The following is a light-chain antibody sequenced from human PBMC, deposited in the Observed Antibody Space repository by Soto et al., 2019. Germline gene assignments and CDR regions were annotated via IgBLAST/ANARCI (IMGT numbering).Light chain of an antibody. CDR1: QSFRGL. CDR2: DAY. J-gene: IGKJ5*01. Sequence: EVVLTQSPVTLSLSPGERATLSCRASQSFRGLFAWHQQKPGQAPRLLIYDAYNRATGIPPRFSGSGSGTDFTLTISSLEPEDSAVYYCQQRHMWPITFGQGTRLEIK. CDR3: QQRHMWPIT. V-gene: IGKV3-11*01.